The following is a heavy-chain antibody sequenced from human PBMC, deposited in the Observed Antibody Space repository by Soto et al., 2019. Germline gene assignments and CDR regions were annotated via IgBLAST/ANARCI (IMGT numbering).Heavy chain of an antibody. V-gene: IGHV1-8*01. CDR2: RNPNSGNT. CDR3: AREYYSNSNYYYYLDV. CDR1: GYTFTSYD. D-gene: IGHD4-4*01. J-gene: IGHJ6*03. Sequence: QVQLVQSGAEVKKPGASVKVSCKASGYTFTSYDINWVRQATGQGLEWMGWRNPNSGNTGYAQKFQGRVTMTRNTSLSTAYMELSSLRSEDTAVYYCAREYYSNSNYYYYLDVWGKGTTVTVSS.